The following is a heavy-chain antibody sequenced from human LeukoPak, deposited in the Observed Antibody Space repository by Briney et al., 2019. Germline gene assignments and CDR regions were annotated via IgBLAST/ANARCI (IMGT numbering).Heavy chain of an antibody. CDR1: GGSISSSNW. J-gene: IGHJ6*03. CDR2: IYHSGNT. D-gene: IGHD3-3*01. Sequence: SETLSLTCAVSGGSISSSNWWSWVRQPPGKGLEWIGEIYHSGNTNYNPPLKSRVTISVDKSKNQFSLKLSSVTAADTAVYYCARGVFWRGGSYYMDVWGKGTTVTVSS. V-gene: IGHV4-4*02. CDR3: ARGVFWRGGSYYMDV.